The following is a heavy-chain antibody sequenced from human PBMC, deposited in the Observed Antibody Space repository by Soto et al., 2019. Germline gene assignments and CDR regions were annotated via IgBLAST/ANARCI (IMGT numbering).Heavy chain of an antibody. CDR1: GGSIGSYF. D-gene: IGHD5-18*01. Sequence: SETLSLTCTVSGGSIGSYFWSWIRQPPGKGLEWIGYIYYSGTTNYNPSLESRVTVSVDTSKNQFSLKLNSVTASDTAVYYCARGGYSSASTSFYFDYWGQGTLVTVSS. J-gene: IGHJ4*02. CDR2: IYYSGTT. V-gene: IGHV4-59*12. CDR3: ARGGYSSASTSFYFDY.